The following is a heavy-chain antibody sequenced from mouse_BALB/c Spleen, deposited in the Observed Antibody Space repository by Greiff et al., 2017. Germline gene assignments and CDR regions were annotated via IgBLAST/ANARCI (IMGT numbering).Heavy chain of an antibody. V-gene: IGHV5-4*02. D-gene: IGHD1-1*01. Sequence: EVQVVESGGGLVKPGGSLKLSCAASGFTFSDYYMYWVRQTPEKRLEWVATISDGGSYTYYPDSVKGRFTISRDNAKNNLYLQMSSLKSEDTAMYYCARSYGSSYPNYAMDYWGQGTSVTVSS. CDR2: ISDGGSYT. CDR1: GFTFSDYY. J-gene: IGHJ4*01. CDR3: ARSYGSSYPNYAMDY.